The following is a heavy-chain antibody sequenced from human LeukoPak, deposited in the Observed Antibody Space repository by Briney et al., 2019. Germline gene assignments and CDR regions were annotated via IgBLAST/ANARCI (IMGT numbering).Heavy chain of an antibody. Sequence: GGSLRLSCAASGFTFSNAWMSWVRQAPGKGLEWAGRIKSKTDGGTTDYAAPVKGRFTISRGDSKNTLYLQMNSLKTEDTAVYYCTTGGDWGQGTLVTVSS. D-gene: IGHD3-10*01. J-gene: IGHJ4*02. V-gene: IGHV3-15*01. CDR2: IKSKTDGGTT. CDR1: GFTFSNAW. CDR3: TTGGD.